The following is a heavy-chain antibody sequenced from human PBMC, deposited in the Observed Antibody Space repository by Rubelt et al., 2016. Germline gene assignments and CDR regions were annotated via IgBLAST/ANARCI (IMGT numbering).Heavy chain of an antibody. D-gene: IGHD3-9*01. J-gene: IGHJ3*02. CDR2: IYYSGGT. CDR3: ARIGGSTIPLSAFDI. V-gene: IGHV4-61*01. CDR1: GSSIGSGYY. Sequence: QVQLQESGPGLVKPSDTLSLTCTVSGSSIGSGYYWGWIRQPPGKGLEWIGYIYYSGGTNYNPSLKSRVTITPDPSKNQFSLKLNFVTAAVTAGYYCARIGGSTIPLSAFDIWGQGTMVTVSS.